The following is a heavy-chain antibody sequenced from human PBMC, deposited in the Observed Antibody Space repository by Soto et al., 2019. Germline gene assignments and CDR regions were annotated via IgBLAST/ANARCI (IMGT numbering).Heavy chain of an antibody. CDR3: ALPPKYCSGGSCYSDYYYYMDV. D-gene: IGHD2-15*01. V-gene: IGHV1-3*01. CDR1: GYTFTSYA. CDR2: INAGNGNT. J-gene: IGHJ6*03. Sequence: GASVKVSCKASGYTFTSYAMHWVRQAPGQRLEWMGWINAGNGNTKYSQKFQGSVTITRDTSASTAYMELSSLRSEDTAVYYCALPPKYCSGGSCYSDYYYYMDVWGKGTTVTVSS.